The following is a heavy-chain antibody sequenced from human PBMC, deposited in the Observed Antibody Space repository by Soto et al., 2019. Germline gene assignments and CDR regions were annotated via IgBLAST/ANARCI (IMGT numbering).Heavy chain of an antibody. CDR2: IYTSGST. V-gene: IGHV4-4*07. D-gene: IGHD5-18*01. Sequence: SQTRSPTCTVPCGSIISYYWSLVRKPAWKGLEWIGRIYTSGSTNYNPSLKSRVTMSVDTSKNQFSLKLSSVTAADTAVYYCARQDYNYAYFDFWGQGTLVTVSS. CDR3: ARQDYNYAYFDF. J-gene: IGHJ4*02. CDR1: CGSIISYY.